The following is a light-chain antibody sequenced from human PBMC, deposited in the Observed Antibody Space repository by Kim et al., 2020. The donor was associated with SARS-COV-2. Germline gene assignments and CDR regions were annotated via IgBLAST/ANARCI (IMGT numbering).Light chain of an antibody. J-gene: IGLJ2*01. CDR2: DVT. V-gene: IGLV2-14*01. CDR3: SSCASSSTFVV. CDR1: SSDVGAYDY. Sequence: QSALTQPASVSGSPGQSITISCTGTSSDVGAYDYVSWYQQHPGKAPKLMIYDVTKRPSGVSNHFSGSKSGNTASLTISGLQAEDEADYYCSSCASSSTFVVFGGGTQLTVL.